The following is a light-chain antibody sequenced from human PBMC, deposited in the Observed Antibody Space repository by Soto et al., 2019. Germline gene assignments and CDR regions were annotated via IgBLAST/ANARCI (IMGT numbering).Light chain of an antibody. V-gene: IGKV1-5*03. J-gene: IGKJ1*01. CDR3: QHWNDYSWT. CDR2: KTS. CDR1: QSISIW. Sequence: DIHMTQSPSTLSASVGDRVTITCRASQSISIWLAWYPQKPGKAPNLMIYKTSSLETGVPSRFSGSGSGTELTLTISSLQPYDFATYYCQHWNDYSWTFGQGTKVEVK.